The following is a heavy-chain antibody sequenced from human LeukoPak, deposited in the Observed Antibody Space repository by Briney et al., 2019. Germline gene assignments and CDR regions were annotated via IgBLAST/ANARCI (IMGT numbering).Heavy chain of an antibody. V-gene: IGHV3-21*01. CDR1: GFTFSTYS. Sequence: PGGSLRLSCVDSGFTFSTYSMNWVRQAPGKGLEWVSSISSSSSYIYYGDSVKGRFTISRDNAKNSLYLQMNSLRAEDTAVYYCARDGAVTNGRYFDYWGQGTLVTVSP. D-gene: IGHD4-17*01. CDR2: ISSSSSYI. J-gene: IGHJ4*02. CDR3: ARDGAVTNGRYFDY.